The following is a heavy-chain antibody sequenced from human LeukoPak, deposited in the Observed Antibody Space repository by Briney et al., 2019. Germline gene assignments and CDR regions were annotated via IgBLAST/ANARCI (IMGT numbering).Heavy chain of an antibody. CDR3: AELGITMIGGV. CDR2: ISWDGGST. V-gene: IGHV3-43*01. D-gene: IGHD3-10*02. Sequence: GGSLRLSCAASGFTFDDYTMHWVRQAPGKGLEWVSLISWDGGSTYYADSVKGRFTISRDNAKNSLYLQINSLRAEDTAVYYCAELGITMIGGVWGKGTTVTISS. CDR1: GFTFDDYT. J-gene: IGHJ6*04.